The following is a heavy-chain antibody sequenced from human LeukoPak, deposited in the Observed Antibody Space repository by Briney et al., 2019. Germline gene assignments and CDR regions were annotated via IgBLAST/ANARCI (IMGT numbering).Heavy chain of an antibody. D-gene: IGHD1-1*01. CDR1: GGSISSGGYY. J-gene: IGHJ6*04. V-gene: IGHV4-31*03. CDR3: ARGFNEVHV. Sequence: SQTLSPTGTGSGGSISSGGYYWSWIRQHPGKSLEWIGYIYYSGSTYYNPSLKSRVTISVDTSKNQFSLKLSSVTAADTAVYYCARGFNEVHVWGKGTTVTVSS. CDR2: IYYSGST.